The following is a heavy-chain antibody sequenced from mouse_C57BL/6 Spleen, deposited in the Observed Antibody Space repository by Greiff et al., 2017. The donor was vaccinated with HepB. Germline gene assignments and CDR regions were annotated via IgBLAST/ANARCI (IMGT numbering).Heavy chain of an antibody. CDR3: AKIYYDSWFAY. CDR2: INPNNGGT. V-gene: IGHV1-26*01. D-gene: IGHD2-4*01. J-gene: IGHJ3*01. CDR1: GYTFTDYY. Sequence: EVQLQQSGPELVKPGASVKISCKASGYTFTDYYMNWVKQSHGKSLEWIGDINPNNGGTSYNQKFKGKATLTVDKSSSTAYMELRSLTSEDSAVYYCAKIYYDSWFAYWGQGTLVTVSA.